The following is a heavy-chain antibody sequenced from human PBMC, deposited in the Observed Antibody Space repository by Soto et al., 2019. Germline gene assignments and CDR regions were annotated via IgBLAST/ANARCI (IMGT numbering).Heavy chain of an antibody. J-gene: IGHJ6*02. Sequence: ASVKVSCKASGYTFTSYYMHWVRQAPGQGLEWMGWINPNSGGTSYAQKFQGWVTMTRDTSISTAYMELSRLRSDDTAVYYCARGPGDYGTLYYYYGMDVWGQGTTVTVSS. CDR1: GYTFTSYY. CDR3: ARGPGDYGTLYYYYGMDV. CDR2: INPNSGGT. D-gene: IGHD4-17*01. V-gene: IGHV1-2*04.